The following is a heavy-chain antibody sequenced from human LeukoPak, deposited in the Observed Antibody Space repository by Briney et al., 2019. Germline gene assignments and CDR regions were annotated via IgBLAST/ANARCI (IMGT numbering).Heavy chain of an antibody. Sequence: SETLSLTCTVSGGSISSSSYYWGWIRQPPGKGLEWIGSIYYSGSTYYNPSLKSRVTISVDTSTNQFSLKLSSVTAADTAVYYCASLPRYYYDSSGYHLDYWGQGTLVTVSS. CDR3: ASLPRYYYDSSGYHLDY. J-gene: IGHJ4*02. D-gene: IGHD3-22*01. CDR2: IYYSGST. V-gene: IGHV4-39*01. CDR1: GGSISSSSYY.